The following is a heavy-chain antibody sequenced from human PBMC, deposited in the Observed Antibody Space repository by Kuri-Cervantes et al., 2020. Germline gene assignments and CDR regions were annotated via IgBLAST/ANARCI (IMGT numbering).Heavy chain of an antibody. D-gene: IGHD5-18*01. CDR3: AKDNVDTAPIDY. Sequence: GESLKIYCAASGFTVSSNYMNLVRQAPGKGLEWVLGISWNSDSTSYADSVKGRFTITRDNAKNTLYLQMNSLRAEDTAVYYCAKDNVDTAPIDYWGQGTLVTVSS. V-gene: IGHV3-66*03. CDR1: GFTVSSNY. J-gene: IGHJ4*02. CDR2: ISWNSDST.